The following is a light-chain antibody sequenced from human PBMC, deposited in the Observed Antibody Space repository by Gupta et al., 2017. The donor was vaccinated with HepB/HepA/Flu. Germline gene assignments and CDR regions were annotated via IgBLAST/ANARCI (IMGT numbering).Light chain of an antibody. Sequence: EMVLTKSPATLSLSPGERATLSCRASQYVSSYLAWYQQKPGRAPRLLIYDASNRATGIPARFSGSGSGTDFTLTISSLEPEDFAVYYCQQRSNSPPTFGQGTKVEIK. CDR2: DAS. CDR3: QQRSNSPPT. V-gene: IGKV3-11*01. CDR1: QYVSSY. J-gene: IGKJ1*01.